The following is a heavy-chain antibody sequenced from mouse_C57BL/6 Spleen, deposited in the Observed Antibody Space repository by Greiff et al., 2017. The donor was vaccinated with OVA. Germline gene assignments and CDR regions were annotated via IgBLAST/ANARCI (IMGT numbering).Heavy chain of an antibody. CDR1: GYTFTSYW. Sequence: VKLQQPGAELVRPGTSVKLSCKASGYTFTSYWMHWVKQRPGQGLEWIGVIDPSDSYTNYNQKFKGKATLTVDTSSSTAYMQLSSPTSEDSAVYYCARRDYGSSGYWGQGTTLTVSS. J-gene: IGHJ2*01. CDR3: ARRDYGSSGY. CDR2: IDPSDSYT. V-gene: IGHV1-59*01. D-gene: IGHD1-1*01.